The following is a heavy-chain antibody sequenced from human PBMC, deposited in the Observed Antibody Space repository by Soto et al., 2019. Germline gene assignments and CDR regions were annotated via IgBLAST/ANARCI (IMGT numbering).Heavy chain of an antibody. CDR3: ARRTLRYNWFDP. Sequence: PSETLSLTCTVSGGSISSSSYYWGWIRQPPGKGLEWIGSIYYSGSTYYNPSLKSRVTISVDTSKNQFSLKLSSVTAADTAVYYCARRTLRYNWFDPWGQGTLVTVSS. V-gene: IGHV4-39*01. D-gene: IGHD4-17*01. J-gene: IGHJ5*02. CDR2: IYYSGST. CDR1: GGSISSSSYY.